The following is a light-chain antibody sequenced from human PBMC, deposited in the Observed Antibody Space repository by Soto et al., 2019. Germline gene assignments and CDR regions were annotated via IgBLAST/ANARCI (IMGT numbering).Light chain of an antibody. CDR2: EVT. CDR1: SSDVGGYKF. Sequence: QSALTQPASVSASPGQSITISCTGTSSDVGGYKFVSWYQHHPGKAPKLMISEVTNRPSGVSDRFSGSKSSNTASLTISGLQAEDEADYYCSSFTSRFTFVFGTGTKLTVL. V-gene: IGLV2-14*01. J-gene: IGLJ1*01. CDR3: SSFTSRFTFV.